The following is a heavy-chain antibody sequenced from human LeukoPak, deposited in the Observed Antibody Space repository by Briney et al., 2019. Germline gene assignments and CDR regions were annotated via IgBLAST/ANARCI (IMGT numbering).Heavy chain of an antibody. CDR3: ARVGNSDRVPHYYGMDV. V-gene: IGHV3-33*01. D-gene: IGHD1/OR15-1a*01. CDR2: IWYDGSNK. Sequence: PGGSLRLSCAASGFTFSSYGMHWVRQAPGKGLEWVAVIWYDGSNKYYADSVKGRFTISRDNSKNTLYLQMNSLRAEDTAVYYCARVGNSDRVPHYYGMDVWGQGTTVTVSS. J-gene: IGHJ6*01. CDR1: GFTFSSYG.